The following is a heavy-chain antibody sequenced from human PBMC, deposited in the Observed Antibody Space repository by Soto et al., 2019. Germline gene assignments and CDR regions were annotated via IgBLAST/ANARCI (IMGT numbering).Heavy chain of an antibody. CDR2: IYYSGST. D-gene: IGHD2-21*02. CDR3: ARAYCGGDCYSIDY. CDR1: GGSISSGDYY. V-gene: IGHV4-30-4*01. J-gene: IGHJ4*02. Sequence: SETLSLTCTVSGGSISSGDYYWSWIRQPPGKGLEWIGYIYYSGSTYYNPSLKSRVTISVDTSKNQFSLKLSSVTAADTAVYYCARAYCGGDCYSIDYWGQGTLVTVSS.